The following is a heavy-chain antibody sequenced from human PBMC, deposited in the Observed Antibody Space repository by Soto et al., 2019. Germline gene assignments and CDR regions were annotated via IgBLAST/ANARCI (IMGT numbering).Heavy chain of an antibody. CDR3: ARVPPYYYFWRGYYKPYYYYYGMDV. Sequence: EVQLVEYGGGLVQPGGSLRLYCAASGFTFSSYWMHWVRQALGRGLVWVSRINIDGSSTSYAASVKGRYTSSRDNAKNTLYLEMNSVRGEDTAVYYCARVPPYYYFWRGYYKPYYYYYGMDVWGQGTTVTVSS. V-gene: IGHV3-74*01. CDR2: INIDGSST. CDR1: GFTFSSYW. D-gene: IGHD3-3*01. J-gene: IGHJ6*02.